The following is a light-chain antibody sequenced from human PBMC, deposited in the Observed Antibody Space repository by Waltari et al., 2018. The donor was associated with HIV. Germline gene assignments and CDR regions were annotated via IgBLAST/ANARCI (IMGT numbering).Light chain of an antibody. CDR1: GLRNYY. CDR3: NSRDSSGNHVI. Sequence: SSELTQDPTVSVALGHTVTITCHGGGLRNYYGTWYQHRHGQAPIVVIYGKNNRPGGIPDRCSGSSSGDSTSFTITGAQPEDEADYHCNSRDSSGNHVIFGGGTKLTVL. CDR2: GKN. J-gene: IGLJ2*01. V-gene: IGLV3-19*01.